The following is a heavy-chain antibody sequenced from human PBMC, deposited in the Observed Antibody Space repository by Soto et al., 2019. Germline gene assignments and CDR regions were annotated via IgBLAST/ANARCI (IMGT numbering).Heavy chain of an antibody. V-gene: IGHV1-3*01. CDR3: ARGLALAADY. Sequence: APVKVSCKATGYTFTSYYMHWVRQAPGQRLEWMGWINAGNGNTKYSQKFQGRVTITRDTSASTAYMELSSLRSEDTAVYYCARGLALAADYWGQGTLVTVSS. CDR2: INAGNGNT. CDR1: GYTFTSYY. J-gene: IGHJ4*02.